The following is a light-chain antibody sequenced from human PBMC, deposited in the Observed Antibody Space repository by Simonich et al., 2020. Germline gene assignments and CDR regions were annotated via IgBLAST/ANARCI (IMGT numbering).Light chain of an antibody. CDR2: GKS. V-gene: IGLV1-40*01. Sequence: QSVLTQPPSVSGAPGQRVTISCTGSSSNIGAGYDVHWYQQLPGTAPKLLIVGKSNRPAGVPDRFSGSKSGTSASLAITGLQAEDEADYYCQSYDSSLSGSVFGGGTKLTVL. CDR1: SSNIGAGYD. CDR3: QSYDSSLSGSV. J-gene: IGLJ3*02.